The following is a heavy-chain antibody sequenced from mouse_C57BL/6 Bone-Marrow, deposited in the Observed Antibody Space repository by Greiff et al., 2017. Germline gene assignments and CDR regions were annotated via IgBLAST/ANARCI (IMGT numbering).Heavy chain of an antibody. D-gene: IGHD2-3*01. Sequence: EVQGVEPGGGLVKPGGSLKLSCAASGFTFSSYAMSWVRQTPEKRLEWVATISDGGSYTYYPDNVKGRFPISIDNAKNNLYLQMSHLKSEDTTTYYCARGSYDRDYGGQGTTVTVSS. CDR2: ISDGGSYT. V-gene: IGHV5-4*01. J-gene: IGHJ2*01. CDR3: ARGSYDRDY. CDR1: GFTFSSYA.